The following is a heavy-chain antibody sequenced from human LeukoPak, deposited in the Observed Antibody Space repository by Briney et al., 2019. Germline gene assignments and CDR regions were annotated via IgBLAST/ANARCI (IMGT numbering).Heavy chain of an antibody. J-gene: IGHJ4*02. CDR3: AREDPPGSSRFDC. V-gene: IGHV3-64*01. Sequence: GGSLRLSCVASGSTFSSNAMHWGRQAPGKGLESVSAISRDGSTTYYANSVKDRFTISRDNSKNTLYLHMAILRPETMVVFYCAREDPPGSSRFDCWGQGTLVTVSS. CDR1: GSTFSSNA. CDR2: ISRDGSTT. D-gene: IGHD6-13*01.